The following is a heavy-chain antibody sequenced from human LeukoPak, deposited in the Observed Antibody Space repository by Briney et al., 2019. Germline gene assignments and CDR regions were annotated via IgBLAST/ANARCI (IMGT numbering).Heavy chain of an antibody. D-gene: IGHD1-14*01. CDR1: GYTFTSYA. CDR2: ISYDGSNK. V-gene: IGHV3-30-3*01. Sequence: SCKASGYTFTSYAMHWVRQAPGKGLEWVAIISYDGSNKYYSDSVKGRFTISRDNSKNTLYLQMNSLRAEDTAVYYCAREYHQFDYWGQGTLVTVSS. CDR3: AREYHQFDY. J-gene: IGHJ4*02.